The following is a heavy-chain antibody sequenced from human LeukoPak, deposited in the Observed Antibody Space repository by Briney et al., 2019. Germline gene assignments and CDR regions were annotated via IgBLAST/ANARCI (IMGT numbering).Heavy chain of an antibody. Sequence: GGSLRLSCAASGFTFSSYGMHWVRQAPGKGLEWVAVISYDGSDKYYADSVKGRFTISRDNSKNTLYLQMNSLRAEDTAIYYCARAPWYSSLWYGEYWGQGTLVTVSS. D-gene: IGHD6-13*01. V-gene: IGHV3-30-3*01. CDR1: GFTFSSYG. J-gene: IGHJ4*02. CDR2: ISYDGSDK. CDR3: ARAPWYSSLWYGEY.